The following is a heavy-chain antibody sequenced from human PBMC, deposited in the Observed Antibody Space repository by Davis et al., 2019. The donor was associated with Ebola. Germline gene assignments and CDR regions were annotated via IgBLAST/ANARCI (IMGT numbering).Heavy chain of an antibody. CDR1: GFTLSHYG. V-gene: IGHV3-30*18. CDR2: NSYDGSKK. J-gene: IGHJ6*04. CDR3: AKSGLSFGMVKYHYGMDV. D-gene: IGHD3-3*01. Sequence: PGGSLRLSCAASGFTLSHYGMHWVRQAPGKGLEWMAVNSYDGSKKYYADSVKGRFTISRDNSKKTLYLQMNSLRAEDTAVYYCAKSGLSFGMVKYHYGMDVWGKGTTVTVSS.